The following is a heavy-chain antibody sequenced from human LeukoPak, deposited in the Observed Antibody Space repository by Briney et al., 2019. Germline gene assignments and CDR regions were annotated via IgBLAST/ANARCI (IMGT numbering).Heavy chain of an antibody. V-gene: IGHV3-7*01. Sequence: PGGSLRLSCVASGFTFSSYWMSWVRQAPGKGLEWVANIKQDGSEKYYVDSVKGRFTISRDNAKNSLYLQMNSLRAEDTAVYYCATYYDFWSGSNFDYWGQGTLVTVSS. CDR3: ATYYDFWSGSNFDY. CDR1: GFTFSSYW. J-gene: IGHJ4*02. D-gene: IGHD3-3*01. CDR2: IKQDGSEK.